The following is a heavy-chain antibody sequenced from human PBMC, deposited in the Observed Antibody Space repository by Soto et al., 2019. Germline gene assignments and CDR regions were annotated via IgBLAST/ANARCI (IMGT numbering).Heavy chain of an antibody. J-gene: IGHJ4*02. CDR2: ISSSGSTI. D-gene: IGHD2-2*01. CDR3: ERHPEDIVVVPAATRPVNY. CDR1: GFTLSDYY. Sequence: QVQLVESGGGLVETGGSLRLSCAASGFTLSDYYMSWIRQAPGKGLEWVSYISSSGSTIYYADSVKGRFTISRDNAKNSLYLQMTSLRAEDTAVYYCERHPEDIVVVPAATRPVNYWGQGTLVTVSS. V-gene: IGHV3-11*01.